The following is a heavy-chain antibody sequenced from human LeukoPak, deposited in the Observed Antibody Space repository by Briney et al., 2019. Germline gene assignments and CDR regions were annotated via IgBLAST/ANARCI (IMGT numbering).Heavy chain of an antibody. CDR1: GGTFSSYG. CDR2: ISYDGSNK. CDR3: AKPYYGSGSYYYYYYMDV. V-gene: IGHV3-30*18. D-gene: IGHD3-10*01. J-gene: IGHJ6*03. Sequence: SCKASGGTFSSYGMHWVRQAPGKGLEWVAVISYDGSNKYYADSVKGRFTISRDNSKNTLYLQMNSLRAEDTAVYYCAKPYYGSGSYYYYYYMDVWGKGTAVTVSS.